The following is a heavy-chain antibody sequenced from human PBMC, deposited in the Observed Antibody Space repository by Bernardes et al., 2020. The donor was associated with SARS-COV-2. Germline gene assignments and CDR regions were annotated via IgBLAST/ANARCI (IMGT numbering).Heavy chain of an antibody. CDR1: GFTFSNYW. V-gene: IGHV3-7*01. D-gene: IGHD2-8*01. J-gene: IGHJ6*02. CDR2: IKQDGSEK. CDR3: AKDLYTKNMGYYYNGMDV. Sequence: GYLSLSCIASGFTFSNYWMSWVRQAPGKGLEWVANIKQDGSEKYYVDSVKGRFTISRDNAKNSVYLQMSSLRAEDTAVYYCAKDLYTKNMGYYYNGMDVWGQGTTVTVSS.